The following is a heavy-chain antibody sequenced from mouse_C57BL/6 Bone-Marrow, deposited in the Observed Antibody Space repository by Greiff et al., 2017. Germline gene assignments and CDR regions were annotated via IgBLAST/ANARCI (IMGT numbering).Heavy chain of an antibody. D-gene: IGHD1-1*01. Sequence: VQLQQSGPELARPWASVKISCPAFYTFSRRVHFAIRDTNYWLQWVKQRPGQGLEWIGAIYPGNGDTSYKQKFKVKSTLTAYKSSRTAYMQLSSLTSEDSAFYCCALSSWFAYWGRGTLVTVSA. J-gene: IGHJ3*01. CDR3: SEDSAFYCCALSSWFAY. CDR2: GQGLEWIG. V-gene: IGHV1-87*01. CDR1: YTFSRRVH.